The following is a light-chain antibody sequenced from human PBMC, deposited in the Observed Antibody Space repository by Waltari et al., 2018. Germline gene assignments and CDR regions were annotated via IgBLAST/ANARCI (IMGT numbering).Light chain of an antibody. CDR2: DAS. CDR3: QQRSKWPWA. Sequence: EIVLTQSPATLSLSPGERATLSCRASQSVSSSLAWYQHKPAQAPRLLIYDASISVTGIPARFSGSGSGTDFTLTISSLEPEDFAVYYCQQRSKWPWAFGQGTKVEIK. J-gene: IGKJ1*01. CDR1: QSVSSS. V-gene: IGKV3-11*01.